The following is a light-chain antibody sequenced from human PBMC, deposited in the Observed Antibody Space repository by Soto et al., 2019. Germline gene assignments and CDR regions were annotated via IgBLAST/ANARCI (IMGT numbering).Light chain of an antibody. CDR2: NND. CDR3: EAWDDSLYGAV. CDR1: SSNIGANP. Sequence: QSVLTQPPSASGTPGQRVTISCFGSSSNIGANPINWYQQLPGTAPKLLIYNNDQRPSGVPDRFSASKSGTSASLAISGLQSEDEADYYCEAWDDSLYGAVLGGGTKVTVL. J-gene: IGLJ2*01. V-gene: IGLV1-44*01.